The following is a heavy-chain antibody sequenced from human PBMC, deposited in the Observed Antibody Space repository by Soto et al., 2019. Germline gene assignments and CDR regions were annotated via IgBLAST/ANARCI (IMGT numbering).Heavy chain of an antibody. V-gene: IGHV3-30-3*01. J-gene: IGHJ6*02. D-gene: IGHD2-2*01. CDR2: ISYDGSNK. Sequence: GGSLRLSCAASGFTFSSYAMHWVRQAPGKGLEWVAVISYDGSNKYYADSVKGRFTISRDNSKNTLYLQMNSLRAEDTAVYYCARDLEVPAAPRSVYGMDVWGQGTTVTVSS. CDR1: GFTFSSYA. CDR3: ARDLEVPAAPRSVYGMDV.